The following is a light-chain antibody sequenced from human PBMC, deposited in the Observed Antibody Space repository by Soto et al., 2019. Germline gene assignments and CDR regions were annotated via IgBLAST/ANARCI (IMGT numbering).Light chain of an antibody. V-gene: IGLV2-8*01. CDR3: SSYVGGNMGV. Sequence: QSALTQPPSASGSPGQSVAISCTGTSSDVGGFDSVSWYQHHPGKAPKLLIYEVNKRPSGVPDRFSGSKSGNTASLIVSGIQDEDEADYYCSSYVGGNMGVSGGGTKLTVL. J-gene: IGLJ2*01. CDR1: SSDVGGFDS. CDR2: EVN.